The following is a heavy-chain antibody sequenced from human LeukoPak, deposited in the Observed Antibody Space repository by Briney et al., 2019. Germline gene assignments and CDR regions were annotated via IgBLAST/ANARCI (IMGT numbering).Heavy chain of an antibody. Sequence: SETLSLTCAVYGGSFSGYYWSWIRQPPGKGLEWIASIYYSGSTYYNPSLKSRVTISVDTSKNQFSLKLNSVTAADTAVYYCARRNYYFDYWGQGTLVTVSS. CDR2: IYYSGST. CDR3: ARRNYYFDY. CDR1: GGSFSGYY. J-gene: IGHJ4*02. V-gene: IGHV4-34*01.